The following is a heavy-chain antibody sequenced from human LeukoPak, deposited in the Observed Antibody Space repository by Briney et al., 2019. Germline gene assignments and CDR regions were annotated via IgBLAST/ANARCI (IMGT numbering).Heavy chain of an antibody. CDR1: GFTFSSYA. J-gene: IGHJ4*02. V-gene: IGHV3-23*01. CDR3: ARDVDVVVPAAIEGLLDY. Sequence: GGSLRLSCAASGFTFSSYAMSWVRQAPGKGLEWVSAISGSGGSTYYADSVKGRFTISRDNSKNTLYLQMNSLRAEDTAVYYCARDVDVVVPAAIEGLLDYWGQGTLVTVSS. CDR2: ISGSGGST. D-gene: IGHD2-2*01.